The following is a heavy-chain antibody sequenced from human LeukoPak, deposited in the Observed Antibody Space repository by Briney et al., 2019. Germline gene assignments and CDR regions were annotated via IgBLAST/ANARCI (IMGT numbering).Heavy chain of an antibody. CDR2: ISSSSGTV. D-gene: IGHD5-18*01. J-gene: IGHJ4*02. CDR3: ARALGYSYGYAVDY. V-gene: IGHV3-48*01. Sequence: GGSLRLSCAASGFIFSNYNMNWVRQTPGKGLEWLSYISSSSGTVYYADSVKGRFTISGDNAKNSLYLQMNSLRAEDTAVYYCARALGYSYGYAVDYWGQGTLVTVSS. CDR1: GFIFSNYN.